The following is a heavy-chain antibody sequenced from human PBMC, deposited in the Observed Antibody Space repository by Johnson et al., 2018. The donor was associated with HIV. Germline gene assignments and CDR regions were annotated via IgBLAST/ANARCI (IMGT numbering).Heavy chain of an antibody. J-gene: IGHJ3*02. CDR1: GFTFSDYY. CDR2: ISSSSSTI. D-gene: IGHD5-18*01. Sequence: QVQLVESGGGVVQPGRSLRLSCAASGFTFSDYYMSWIRQAPGKGLEWVSYISSSSSTIYYAYSVKGRFTISRDNSKNTLYLQMNSLRAEDTAVYYCAKTEDRGYRMETGAFDIWGQGTMVTVSS. V-gene: IGHV3-11*04. CDR3: AKTEDRGYRMETGAFDI.